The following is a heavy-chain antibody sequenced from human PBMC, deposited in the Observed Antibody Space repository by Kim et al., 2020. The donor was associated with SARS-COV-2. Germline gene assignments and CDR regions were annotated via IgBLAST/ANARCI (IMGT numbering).Heavy chain of an antibody. CDR2: ITWNSGSI. CDR3: AGWSYYGMDV. D-gene: IGHD6-19*01. CDR1: GFTFDDYA. J-gene: IGHJ6*02. V-gene: IGHV3-9*01. Sequence: SLRLSCAASGFTFDDYAMEWVRQAPGKGLEWVAGITWNSGSIGYADSVKGRFAISSDNAKNSLYLQMNSLRTEDTALYYCAGWSYYGMDVWGQGTTVTVSS.